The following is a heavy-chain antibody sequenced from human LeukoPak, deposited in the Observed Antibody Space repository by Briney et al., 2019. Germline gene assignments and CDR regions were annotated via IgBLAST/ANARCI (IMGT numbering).Heavy chain of an antibody. CDR2: IYHSGST. D-gene: IGHD6-19*01. CDR1: GYSISSGYY. V-gene: IGHV4-38-2*02. CDR3: ALIAVAGRDYFDY. J-gene: IGHJ4*02. Sequence: SETLSLTCTVSGYSISSGYYWGWIRQPPGKGLEWIRSIYHSGSTYYNPSLKSRVTISVDTSKNQFSLKLSSVTAADTAVYYCALIAVAGRDYFDYWGQGTLVTVSS.